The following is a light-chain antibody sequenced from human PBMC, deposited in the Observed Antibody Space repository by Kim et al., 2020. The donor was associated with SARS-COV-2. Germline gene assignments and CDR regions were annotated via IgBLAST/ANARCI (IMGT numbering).Light chain of an antibody. CDR1: SSNIGAGFN. Sequence: QSALTQPPSVSGAPGQRVTISCTGSSSNIGAGFNVHWYQCLPGTAPKLLISDNNNRPSGIPDRFSASKSATSASLAITGLQAEDEADYYCQSYDSSLSGFVVFGGGTQLTVL. V-gene: IGLV1-40*01. CDR2: DNN. CDR3: QSYDSSLSGFVV. J-gene: IGLJ2*01.